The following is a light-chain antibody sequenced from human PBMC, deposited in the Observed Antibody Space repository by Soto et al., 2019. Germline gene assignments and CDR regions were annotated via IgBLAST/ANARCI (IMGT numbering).Light chain of an antibody. CDR3: QQYNNWPPLT. Sequence: EIVMTQSPATLSVSPGERATLSCRASQSVSSNLAWYQQKPGQAPRLLIYGASTRATGIPARFRGSGSGTEFTLTISSLQSEVFAVYYYQQYNNWPPLTFGGGTQVEIK. CDR2: GAS. V-gene: IGKV3-15*01. J-gene: IGKJ4*01. CDR1: QSVSSN.